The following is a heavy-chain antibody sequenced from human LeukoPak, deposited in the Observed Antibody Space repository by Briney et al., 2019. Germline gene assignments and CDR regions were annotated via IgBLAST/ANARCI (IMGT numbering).Heavy chain of an antibody. CDR3: ARDSRQDYYDSSGYLWFAFDI. D-gene: IGHD3-22*01. V-gene: IGHV3-53*01. CDR1: GFTVSNNY. Sequence: RSLRLSCAASGFTVSNNYMSWVRQAPGKGLEWVSVIYSGGSTYYADSVKGRFTISRDNSKNTLYLQMNSLRAEDTAVYYCARDSRQDYYDSSGYLWFAFDIWGQGTMVTVSS. J-gene: IGHJ3*02. CDR2: IYSGGST.